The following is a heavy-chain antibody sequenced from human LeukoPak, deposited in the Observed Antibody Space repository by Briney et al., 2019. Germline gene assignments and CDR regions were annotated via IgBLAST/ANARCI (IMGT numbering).Heavy chain of an antibody. D-gene: IGHD3-22*01. CDR2: ISRSGKST. J-gene: IGHJ4*02. V-gene: IGHV3-48*03. CDR3: ARDASFYDNSDSSGY. Sequence: GGSLRLSCAASGFTFSSYDMKWVRQAPGKGREWVSYISRSGKSTYYGDSVKGRFTISRDNANNSLFLQMNSLRAEDTAIYYCARDASFYDNSDSSGYWGQGTLVTVSS. CDR1: GFTFSSYD.